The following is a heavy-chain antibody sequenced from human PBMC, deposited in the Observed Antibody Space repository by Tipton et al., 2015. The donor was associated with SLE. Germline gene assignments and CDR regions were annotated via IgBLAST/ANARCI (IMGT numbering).Heavy chain of an antibody. D-gene: IGHD5-24*01. V-gene: IGHV4-59*11. CDR1: GGSGNSISCHY. Sequence: TLSLTCTVSGGSGNSISCHYGGWFRQPPGKGLEWIGYISYSGSTNYNPSVRSRVSISLDTSKNQSSLKVKSVTTADTAVYYCARMRGGYNAHHWGQGILVTVSS. J-gene: IGHJ5*02. CDR3: ARMRGGYNAHH. CDR2: ISYSGST.